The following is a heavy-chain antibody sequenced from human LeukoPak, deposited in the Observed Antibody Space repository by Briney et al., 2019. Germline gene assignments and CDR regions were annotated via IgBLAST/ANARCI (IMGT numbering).Heavy chain of an antibody. D-gene: IGHD6-13*01. CDR3: APRIAAAPFDP. Sequence: GGSLRLSCAASGFTFSSYWMSWVRQAPGKGLEWVANIKQDGSEKYYVDSVKGRFTISRDNSKNTLYLQMNSLRAEDTAVYYCAPRIAAAPFDPWGQGTLVTVSS. J-gene: IGHJ5*02. CDR1: GFTFSSYW. V-gene: IGHV3-7*01. CDR2: IKQDGSEK.